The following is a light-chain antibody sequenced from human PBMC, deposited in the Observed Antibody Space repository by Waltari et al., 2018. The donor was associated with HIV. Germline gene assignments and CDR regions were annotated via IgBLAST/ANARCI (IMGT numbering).Light chain of an antibody. J-gene: IGLJ2*01. Sequence: QSVLTQPPSASGTPGQRVTMSCSGSSSNIGSHTVQWYQHLPGTAPKLLIYANNQRPPGGPDRCAGSKSGTSASLAISGLQSDDEADYYWAAWDDSLNGRIFGGGTKLTVL. CDR2: ANN. CDR1: SSNIGSHT. V-gene: IGLV1-44*01. CDR3: AAWDDSLNGRI.